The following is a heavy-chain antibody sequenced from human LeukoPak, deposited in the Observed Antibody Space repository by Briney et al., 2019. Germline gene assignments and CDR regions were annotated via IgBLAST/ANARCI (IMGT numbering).Heavy chain of an antibody. CDR3: AKAYYYDSSGSGGFDY. CDR1: GFTFDDYA. D-gene: IGHD3-22*01. V-gene: IGHV3-9*01. CDR2: TSWNSGSI. J-gene: IGHJ4*02. Sequence: GGSLRLSCAASGFTFDDYAMHWVRQAPGKGLEWVSGTSWNSGSIGYADSVKGRFTISRDNAKNSLYLQMNSLRAEDTALYYCAKAYYYDSSGSGGFDYWGQGTLVTVSS.